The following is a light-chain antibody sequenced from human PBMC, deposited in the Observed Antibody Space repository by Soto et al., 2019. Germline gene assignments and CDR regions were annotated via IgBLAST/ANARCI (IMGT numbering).Light chain of an antibody. J-gene: IGKJ1*01. CDR1: QSINNW. Sequence: DIQMTQSPSTLSASVGDRVTITCRASQSINNWLAWYQQKPGKAPNLLIYKASSLESGVPSRFSGSGSGTQFTLTISSLQPDDFATYYCQQYSSYSRTFGQGTKVEIK. CDR3: QQYSSYSRT. V-gene: IGKV1-5*03. CDR2: KAS.